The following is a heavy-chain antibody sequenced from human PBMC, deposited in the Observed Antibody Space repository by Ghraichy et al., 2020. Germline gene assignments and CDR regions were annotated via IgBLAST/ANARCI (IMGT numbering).Heavy chain of an antibody. Sequence: GGSLRLSCAASGFIFSSYAMSWVRQAPGKGLEWVSAIGATGGSTYYADSVKGRFTISRDNSKNTLYLQMNSLRVEDTAIYYCARGGSSQWWTFAIWGQGTVVTVSS. CDR1: GFIFSSYA. CDR2: IGATGGST. J-gene: IGHJ3*02. CDR3: ARGGSSQWWTFAI. D-gene: IGHD1-26*01. V-gene: IGHV3-23*01.